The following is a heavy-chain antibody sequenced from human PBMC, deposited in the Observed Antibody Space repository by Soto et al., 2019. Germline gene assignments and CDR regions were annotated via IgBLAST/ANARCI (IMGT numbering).Heavy chain of an antibody. CDR3: AKAEYYYGSGSYPNWFDP. CDR1: GFTFSSYS. Sequence: GGSLRLSCAASGFTFSSYSMNWVRQAPGKGLEWVSYISSSSSTIYYADSVKGRFTISRDNSKNTLYLQMNSLRAEDTAVYYCAKAEYYYGSGSYPNWFDPWGQGTLVTVSS. CDR2: ISSSSSTI. V-gene: IGHV3-48*01. D-gene: IGHD3-10*01. J-gene: IGHJ5*02.